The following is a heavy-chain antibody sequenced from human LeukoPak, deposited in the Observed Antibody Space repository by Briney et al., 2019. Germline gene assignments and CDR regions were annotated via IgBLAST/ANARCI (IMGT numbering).Heavy chain of an antibody. D-gene: IGHD1-26*01. Sequence: GRSLRLSCAASGFTFSSYAMHWVRQAPGKGLEWVAVISYDGSNKYYADSVKGRFTISRVNSKNTLYLQMNSLRAEDTAVYYCARVRQPRSGSYYAIPLGYWGQGSLVTVSS. J-gene: IGHJ4*02. V-gene: IGHV3-30*01. CDR1: GFTFSSYA. CDR3: ARVRQPRSGSYYAIPLGY. CDR2: ISYDGSNK.